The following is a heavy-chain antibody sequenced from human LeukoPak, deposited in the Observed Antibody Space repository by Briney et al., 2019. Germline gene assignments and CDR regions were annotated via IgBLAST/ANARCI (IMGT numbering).Heavy chain of an antibody. CDR1: GYTFTSYD. CDR2: MNPNSGNT. CDR3: ARGRAWIVVVTAIDDAFDI. Sequence: GASVKVSCKASGYTFTSYDINWVRQATGQGLEWMGWMNPNSGNTGYAQKFQGRVTMTRDTSTSTVYMELSSLRSEDTAVYYCARGRAWIVVVTAIDDAFDIWGQGTMVTVSS. D-gene: IGHD2-21*02. V-gene: IGHV1-8*01. J-gene: IGHJ3*02.